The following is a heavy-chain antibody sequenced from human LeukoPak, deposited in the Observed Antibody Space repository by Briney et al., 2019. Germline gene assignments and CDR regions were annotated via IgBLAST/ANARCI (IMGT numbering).Heavy chain of an antibody. Sequence: SETLSLTCTVSGGSISSSSYYWGWIRQPPGKELEWIGSIYYSGSTYYNPSLKSRVTISVDTSKNQFSLKLSSVTAADTAVYYCASSGYSGYDSGDWFDPWGQGTLVTVSS. CDR2: IYYSGST. CDR1: GGSISSSSYY. J-gene: IGHJ5*02. V-gene: IGHV4-39*07. CDR3: ASSGYSGYDSGDWFDP. D-gene: IGHD5-12*01.